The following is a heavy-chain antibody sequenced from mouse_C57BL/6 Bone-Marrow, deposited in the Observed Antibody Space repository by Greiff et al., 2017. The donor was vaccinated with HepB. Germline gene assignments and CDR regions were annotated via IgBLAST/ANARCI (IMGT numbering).Heavy chain of an antibody. J-gene: IGHJ4*01. D-gene: IGHD1-1*01. CDR3: ARSYGSSLYYAMDY. CDR1: GYTFTSYW. V-gene: IGHV1-59*01. CDR2: IDPSDSYT. Sequence: QVQLQQPGAELVRPGTSVKLSCKASGYTFTSYWMHWVKQRPGQGLEWIGVIDPSDSYTNYNQKFKGKATLTVVTSSSTAYMQLSSLTSEDSAVYYCARSYGSSLYYAMDYWGQGTSVTVSS.